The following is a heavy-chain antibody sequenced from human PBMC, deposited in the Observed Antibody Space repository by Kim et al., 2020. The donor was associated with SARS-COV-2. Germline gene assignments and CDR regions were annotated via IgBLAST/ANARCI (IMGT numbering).Heavy chain of an antibody. CDR2: ISSSSSYI. CDR3: AARIAAAGTFYYYGMDV. Sequence: GGSLRLSCAASGFTFSSYSMNWVRQAPGKGLEWVSSISSSSSYIYYADSVKGRFTISRDNAKNSLYLQMNSLRAEDTAVYYCAARIAAAGTFYYYGMDVWGQGTTVTVSS. J-gene: IGHJ6*02. D-gene: IGHD6-13*01. CDR1: GFTFSSYS. V-gene: IGHV3-21*01.